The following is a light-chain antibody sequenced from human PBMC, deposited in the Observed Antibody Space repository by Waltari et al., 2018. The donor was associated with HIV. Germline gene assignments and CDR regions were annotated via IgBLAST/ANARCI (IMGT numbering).Light chain of an antibody. Sequence: IVLTQSPGPLSLFPGERATLSCRASQSVSNTFLAWYQQRPDQAPRLLIFDASTRATGIPARFSGSGSGTDFTLTISRLEPEDFAVYYCQQYATSPYNFGQGTKLEIK. CDR2: DAS. CDR3: QQYATSPYN. J-gene: IGKJ2*01. CDR1: QSVSNTF. V-gene: IGKV3-20*01.